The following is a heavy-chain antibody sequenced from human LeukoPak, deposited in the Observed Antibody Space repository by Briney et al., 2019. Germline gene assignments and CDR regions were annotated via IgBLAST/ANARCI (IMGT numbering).Heavy chain of an antibody. V-gene: IGHV1-69*04. J-gene: IGHJ6*02. CDR1: GGTFSSYA. CDR3: ARGRYSYGYRLDDYYYYGMDV. CDR2: IIPILGIA. Sequence: SVKVSCKASGGTFSSYAISWVRQAPGQGLEWMGRIIPILGIANYAQKFQGRVTITADKSTSTAYMELSSLRSEDTAVYYCARGRYSYGYRLDDYYYYGMDVWGQGTTVTVSS. D-gene: IGHD5-18*01.